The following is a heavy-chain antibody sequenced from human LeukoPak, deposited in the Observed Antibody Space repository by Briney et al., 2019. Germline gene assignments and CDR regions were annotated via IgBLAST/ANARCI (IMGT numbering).Heavy chain of an antibody. Sequence: GGSLRLSCAASGFTFSSYAMSWVRQAPGKGLEWVSAISGSGGSTYYADSVKGRFAISRDNSKNTLYLQMNSLRAEDTAVYYWAKGGGEYYYYYMDVWGKGTTVTVSS. D-gene: IGHD3-16*01. CDR1: GFTFSSYA. V-gene: IGHV3-23*01. CDR2: ISGSGGST. CDR3: AKGGGEYYYYYMDV. J-gene: IGHJ6*03.